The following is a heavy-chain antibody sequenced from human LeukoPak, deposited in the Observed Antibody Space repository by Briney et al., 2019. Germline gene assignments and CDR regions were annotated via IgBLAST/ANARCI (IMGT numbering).Heavy chain of an antibody. V-gene: IGHV4-59*01. CDR2: IYYSGST. CDR3: ARVNYYDTRADP. Sequence: SETLSLTCTVSGGSISSYYWSWIRQPPGKGLEWIGYIYYSGSTNYNPSLKSRVTISVDTSKNQSSLKLSSVTAADTAVYYCARVNYYDTRADPWGQGTLVTVSS. CDR1: GGSISSYY. D-gene: IGHD3-22*01. J-gene: IGHJ5*02.